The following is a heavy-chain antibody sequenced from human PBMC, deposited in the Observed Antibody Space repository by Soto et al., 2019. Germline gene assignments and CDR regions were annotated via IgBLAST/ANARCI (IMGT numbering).Heavy chain of an antibody. D-gene: IGHD2-15*01. CDR3: AREYCFGGSCYAGLDY. Sequence: SETLSLTCTVSGGSISSYFWNWIRQPPGKGLEWIGYVYDSGSTNYNPSLKSRVTISVDTSKNQFSLKLSSVTAADTAVYYCAREYCFGGSCYAGLDYWGQGTLVTVSS. CDR2: VYDSGST. CDR1: GGSISSYF. J-gene: IGHJ4*02. V-gene: IGHV4-59*01.